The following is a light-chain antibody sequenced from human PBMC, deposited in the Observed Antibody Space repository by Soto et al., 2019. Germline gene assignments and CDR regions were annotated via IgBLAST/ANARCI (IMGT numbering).Light chain of an antibody. Sequence: DIQMTQSPSSLSASVGDRVTITCRASQGISNYLAWYQQIPGKVPKLLISAASTLQSGVPSRFSGSGSGTDFTITISSLQPDDVATYYCQEYTNVPAFGGGTKVEIK. V-gene: IGKV1-27*01. J-gene: IGKJ4*01. CDR2: AAS. CDR1: QGISNY. CDR3: QEYTNVPA.